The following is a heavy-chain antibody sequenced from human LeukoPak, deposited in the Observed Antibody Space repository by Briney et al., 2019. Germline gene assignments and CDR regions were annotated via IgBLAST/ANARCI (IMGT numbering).Heavy chain of an antibody. CDR3: VKRGRTSDYAYDY. Sequence: GGSLRLSCSASGFTFSDYAMHWVRQAPGRGLQFVSAISSSGDYTSYSDSVNGRFTISRDNSKNTLHLQMSSLRPEDTAVYFCVKRGRTSDYAYDYWGQGALVTVSS. J-gene: IGHJ4*02. V-gene: IGHV3-64D*06. D-gene: IGHD4-17*01. CDR1: GFTFSDYA. CDR2: ISSSGDYT.